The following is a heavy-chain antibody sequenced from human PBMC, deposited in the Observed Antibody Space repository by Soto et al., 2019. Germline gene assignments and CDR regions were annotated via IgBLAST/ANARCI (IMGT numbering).Heavy chain of an antibody. D-gene: IGHD5-12*01. CDR3: AKGGGYDNAFDI. V-gene: IGHV3-30*18. J-gene: IGHJ3*02. CDR2: ISYDGSNK. CDR1: GFTFSSYG. Sequence: GGSLRLSCAASGFTFSSYGMHWVRQAPGKGLEWVAVISYDGSNKYYADSVKGRFTISRDNSKNTLYLQMNSLRAEDTAVYYCAKGGGYDNAFDIWGQGTMVTVSS.